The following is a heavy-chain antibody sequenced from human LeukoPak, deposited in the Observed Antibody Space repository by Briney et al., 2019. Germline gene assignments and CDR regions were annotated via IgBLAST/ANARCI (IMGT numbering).Heavy chain of an antibody. CDR1: GYTFTGYY. Sequence: ASVKVSCKAPGYTFTGYYIHWVRQAPGQGLEWMGIINPSGGSTSYAEKFQGRVTMTRDTSTSTVYMELSSLRSEGTAVYYCARVGGTSSFDPWGQGTLVTVSS. CDR2: INPSGGST. D-gene: IGHD1-1*01. CDR3: ARVGGTSSFDP. J-gene: IGHJ5*02. V-gene: IGHV1-46*01.